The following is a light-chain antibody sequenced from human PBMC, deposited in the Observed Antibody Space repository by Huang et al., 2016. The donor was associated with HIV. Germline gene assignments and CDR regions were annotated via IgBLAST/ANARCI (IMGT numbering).Light chain of an antibody. CDR1: QIVSSSY. CDR2: GAS. J-gene: IGKJ3*01. Sequence: EIVLTQSPGTLSLSPGERATLSCRASQIVSSSYLAWYQHQPGQAPRLLIYGASSRATGIPDRFSGSGSGTDFTLTISRLEPEDFAVYYCQQYGSSPFTFGLGTKVDIK. V-gene: IGKV3-20*01. CDR3: QQYGSSPFT.